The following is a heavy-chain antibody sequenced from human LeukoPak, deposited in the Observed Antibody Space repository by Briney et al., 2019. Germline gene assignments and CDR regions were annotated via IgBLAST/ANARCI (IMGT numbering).Heavy chain of an antibody. CDR1: GFTFDDYG. Sequence: GGSLRLSCAASGFTFDDYGMSWVRQAPGKGLEWVSGINWNGGSTGYADSVKGRFTISRDNAKNSLYLQMNSLRAEGTALYYCTRLTMASSDAFDIWGQGTMVIVSS. D-gene: IGHD3-10*01. J-gene: IGHJ3*02. V-gene: IGHV3-20*04. CDR3: TRLTMASSDAFDI. CDR2: INWNGGST.